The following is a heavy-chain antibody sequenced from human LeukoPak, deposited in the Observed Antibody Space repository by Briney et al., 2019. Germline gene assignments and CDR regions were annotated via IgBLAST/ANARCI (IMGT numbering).Heavy chain of an antibody. J-gene: IGHJ3*02. CDR3: ARDSGSSWYFNAFDI. V-gene: IGHV4-59*01. CDR1: GGPFSSYY. CDR2: IYYTGSA. Sequence: PSETLSLTCTVSGGPFSSYYWSWIRQPPGKGLEWIGYIYYTGSANYNPSLKSRVTMSVDTSKNQFSLKLSSVTAADTAVYYCARDSGSSWYFNAFDIWGQGTMVTVSS. D-gene: IGHD6-13*01.